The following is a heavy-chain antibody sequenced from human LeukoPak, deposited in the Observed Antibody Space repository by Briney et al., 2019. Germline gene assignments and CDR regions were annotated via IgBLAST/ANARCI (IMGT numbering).Heavy chain of an antibody. J-gene: IGHJ4*02. CDR3: ARCGDGLPCDFDY. Sequence: PGGSLRLSCTASGFIFSVYYMNWIRQAPGKGLQWISSINKFARTIYYTDSVKGRFTISRDNAKNSLYLQMNSLRAEDTAVYYCARCGDGLPCDFDYWGQGTLVTVSS. D-gene: IGHD3-10*01. V-gene: IGHV3-11*04. CDR2: INKFARTI. CDR1: GFIFSVYY.